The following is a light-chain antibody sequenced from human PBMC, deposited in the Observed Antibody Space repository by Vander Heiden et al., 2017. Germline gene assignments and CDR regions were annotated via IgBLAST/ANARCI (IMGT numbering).Light chain of an antibody. Sequence: QSALTQHASVSGSPGQSITISCTGTSSDVGGYNYVSWYQQHPGKAPKLMIYEVSNRPSGVSNRFSGSKSGNTASLTISGLQAEDEAYYYCSSYTSSSTLLFGGGTKLTVL. CDR1: SSDVGGYNY. V-gene: IGLV2-14*01. CDR3: SSYTSSSTLL. J-gene: IGLJ3*02. CDR2: EVS.